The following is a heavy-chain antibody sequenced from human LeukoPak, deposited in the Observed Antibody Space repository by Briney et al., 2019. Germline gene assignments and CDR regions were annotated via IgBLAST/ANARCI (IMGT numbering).Heavy chain of an antibody. CDR2: MNPNSGNT. J-gene: IGHJ3*02. D-gene: IGHD3-9*01. CDR3: AAYYDILTDAFDI. Sequence: GASVTVSCKASGYTFTSYDINWVRQATGQGLEWMGWMNPNSGNTGYAQKFQGRVTMTRDTSISTAYMELSSLRSEDTAVYYCAAYYDILTDAFDIWGHGTMVTVSS. V-gene: IGHV1-8*01. CDR1: GYTFTSYD.